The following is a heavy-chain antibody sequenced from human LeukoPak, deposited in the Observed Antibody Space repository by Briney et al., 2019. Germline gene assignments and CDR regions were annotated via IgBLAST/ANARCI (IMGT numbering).Heavy chain of an antibody. CDR3: RTIYCSSTSCHNDAFDI. V-gene: IGHV3-30*02. Sequence: GGSLRLSCAASGFTFSSYSMHWVRQAPGKGLEWVAFIRYDGSNKYYADSVKGRFTISRDNSKNTLYLQMNSLRAEDTAVYYCRTIYCSSTSCHNDAFDIWGQGTMVTVSS. D-gene: IGHD2-2*01. CDR2: IRYDGSNK. J-gene: IGHJ3*02. CDR1: GFTFSSYS.